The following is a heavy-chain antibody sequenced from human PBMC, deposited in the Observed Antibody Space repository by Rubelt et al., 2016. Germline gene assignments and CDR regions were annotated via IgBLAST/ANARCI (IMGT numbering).Heavy chain of an antibody. CDR2: INHSGST. Sequence: QLQLQESGPGLVKPSETLSLTCTVSGGSISSSSYYWGWIRQPPGKGLEWIGEINHSGSTNYNPSLKSRVTISVDTSKNQVSLKLSSVTAADTAVYYCARGRMGFHYYYYGMDVWGQGTTVTVSS. D-gene: IGHD1-26*01. CDR1: GGSISSSSYY. V-gene: IGHV4-39*07. J-gene: IGHJ6*02. CDR3: ARGRMGFHYYYYGMDV.